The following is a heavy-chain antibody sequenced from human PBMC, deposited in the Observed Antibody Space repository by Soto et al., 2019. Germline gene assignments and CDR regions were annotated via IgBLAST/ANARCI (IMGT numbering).Heavy chain of an antibody. J-gene: IGHJ6*01. D-gene: IGHD6-13*01. CDR1: AITQSSHF. V-gene: IGHV3-30*18. CDR3: AKDLLYSSSRYYYGTDV. Sequence: PGLTLRLPCSPSAITQSSHFMHEVRQAPGKGLEWVAVISYHGSNKCYADSVNGRFTISRDNSKNTLYLHMHSLRAEDTPVYYCAKDLLYSSSRYYYGTDVWVPGSTVTISS. CDR2: ISYHGSNK.